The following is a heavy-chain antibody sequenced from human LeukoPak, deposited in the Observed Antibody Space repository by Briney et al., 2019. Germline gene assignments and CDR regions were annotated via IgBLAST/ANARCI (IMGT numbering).Heavy chain of an antibody. D-gene: IGHD3-10*01. J-gene: IGHJ4*02. V-gene: IGHV4-39*01. Sequence: SETLSLTCVVSGGSIITNDYWWGWIRQPPGKGLEWIGTIDHAGTTFYNVSLKSRVTISVDTPNNQFSLQLSSVTAADTAVYYCARGRTILWFGGGTYYFDYWDQGTLVTVSS. CDR2: IDHAGTT. CDR1: GGSIITNDYW. CDR3: ARGRTILWFGGGTYYFDY.